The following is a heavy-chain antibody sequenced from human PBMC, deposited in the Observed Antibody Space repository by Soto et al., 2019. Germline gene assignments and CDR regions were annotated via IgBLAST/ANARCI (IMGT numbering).Heavy chain of an antibody. V-gene: IGHV4-39*01. J-gene: IGHJ4*02. CDR3: ARLQAAVPHY. D-gene: IGHD6-13*01. CDR1: GDSISGSPYF. Sequence: QVQLQESGPGLVMPSETLSLTCTVSGDSISGSPYFWGWIRQPPGKRLEWIGSIFYDGYTLYTPSLXSRVTISVDTSKNQFSLKLTSVATADTAIYFCARLQAAVPHYWGQGILVTVSS. CDR2: IFYDGYT.